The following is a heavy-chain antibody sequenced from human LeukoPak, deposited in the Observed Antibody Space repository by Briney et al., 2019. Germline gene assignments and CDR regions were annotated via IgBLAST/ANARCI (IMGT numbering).Heavy chain of an antibody. Sequence: ASVKVSCKASGYTFTSYYMHWVRQAPGQGLEWMGIINPSGGSTSYAQKFQGRVTMTRDTSTSTVYMELSSLRSEDTAVYYCARARGWGHYYYYGIDVWGQGTTVTVSS. J-gene: IGHJ6*02. CDR1: GYTFTSYY. V-gene: IGHV1-46*01. D-gene: IGHD1-26*01. CDR2: INPSGGST. CDR3: ARARGWGHYYYYGIDV.